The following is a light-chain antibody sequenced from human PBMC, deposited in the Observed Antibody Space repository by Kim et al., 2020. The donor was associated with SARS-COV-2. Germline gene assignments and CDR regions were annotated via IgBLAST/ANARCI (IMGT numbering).Light chain of an antibody. V-gene: IGLV1-44*01. J-gene: IGLJ2*01. CDR1: SSNIGSNP. Sequence: GQRVAIACSGNSSNIGSNPVPWCQQRPGTAPKLRIYNINQRPSGVPDLFSGCKSDTSASLDISGLESEDDADYYCAVWDDSLNGVVFGGGTQLTVL. CDR3: AVWDDSLNGVV. CDR2: NIN.